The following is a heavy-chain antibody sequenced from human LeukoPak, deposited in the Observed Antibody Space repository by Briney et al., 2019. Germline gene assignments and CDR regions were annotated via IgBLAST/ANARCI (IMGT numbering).Heavy chain of an antibody. Sequence: PGGSLRLSCAASGFTFSSYAMSWVRQAPGKGLEWVSVIYSGGSTYYADSVKGRFTISRDNSKNTLYLQMNSLRAEDTAVYYRAGDETGFDYWGQGTLVTVSS. D-gene: IGHD1-14*01. J-gene: IGHJ4*02. CDR3: AGDETGFDY. V-gene: IGHV3-66*01. CDR1: GFTFSSYA. CDR2: IYSGGST.